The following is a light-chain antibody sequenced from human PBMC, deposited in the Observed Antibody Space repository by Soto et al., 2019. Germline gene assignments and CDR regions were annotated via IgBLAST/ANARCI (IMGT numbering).Light chain of an antibody. Sequence: MVQTQSAASMSVSPGERATLSCMASQSVSDTLAWYQPKPGQAPRLLIYSASRGATGFPARFSGSGSGTEFTLTISSLQPDDFATYYCQHYNSYSEAFGQGTKVDIK. J-gene: IGKJ1*01. CDR3: QHYNSYSEA. CDR1: QSVSDT. CDR2: SAS. V-gene: IGKV3-15*01.